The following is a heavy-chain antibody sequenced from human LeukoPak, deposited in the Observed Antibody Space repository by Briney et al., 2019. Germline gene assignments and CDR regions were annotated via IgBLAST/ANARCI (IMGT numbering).Heavy chain of an antibody. D-gene: IGHD3-16*01. CDR2: ISWNSGSI. CDR1: GFTFDDYA. Sequence: GRSLRLSCAASGFTFDDYAMHWGRQAPGKGLEWVSGISWNSGSIGYADSVKGRFTISRDNAKNSLYLQMNSLRAEDTALYYCAKGATGYWYFDLWGRGTLVTVSS. J-gene: IGHJ2*01. CDR3: AKGATGYWYFDL. V-gene: IGHV3-9*01.